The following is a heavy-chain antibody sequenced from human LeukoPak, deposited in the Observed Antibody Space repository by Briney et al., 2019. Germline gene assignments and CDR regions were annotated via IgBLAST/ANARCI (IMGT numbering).Heavy chain of an antibody. CDR1: GDSFSGNNY. CDR2: IYRSGAT. V-gene: IGHV4-4*02. Sequence: SETLSLTCAVSGDSFSGNNYWTWVRQPPGKGLEWIGEIYRSGATNYNPSLKSRVTISVDTSKNQFSLKLSSVTAADTAVYYCARAVSSWWGDAFDIWGQGTMVTVSS. D-gene: IGHD6-13*01. CDR3: ARAVSSWWGDAFDI. J-gene: IGHJ3*02.